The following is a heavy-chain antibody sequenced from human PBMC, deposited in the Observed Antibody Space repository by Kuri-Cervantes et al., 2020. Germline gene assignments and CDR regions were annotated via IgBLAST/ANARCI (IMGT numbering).Heavy chain of an antibody. Sequence: ETLSLTCAASGFTFSSYWMSWVRQAPGKGLEWVANIKQDGSEKYYVDSVKGRFTISRDNAKNSLYLQMNSLRDEDTAVYYCARDYGYYFDYWGQGTLVTVSS. J-gene: IGHJ4*02. V-gene: IGHV3-7*01. CDR1: GFTFSSYW. CDR3: ARDYGYYFDY. CDR2: IKQDGSEK. D-gene: IGHD4-17*01.